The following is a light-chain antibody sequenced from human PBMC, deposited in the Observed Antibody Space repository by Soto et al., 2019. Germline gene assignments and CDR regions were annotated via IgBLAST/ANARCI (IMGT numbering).Light chain of an antibody. V-gene: IGKV3-20*01. Sequence: EIVLTQSPGTLSLSPGERATLSCRASQSVNNNYLAWYQQKPGQAPRLLIYGASSRATGIPDRFSGSWSGTDFTLTISRLEPEDFAVYYWQQYGSSQYTFAQGTKLEIK. CDR2: GAS. CDR1: QSVNNNY. J-gene: IGKJ2*01. CDR3: QQYGSSQYT.